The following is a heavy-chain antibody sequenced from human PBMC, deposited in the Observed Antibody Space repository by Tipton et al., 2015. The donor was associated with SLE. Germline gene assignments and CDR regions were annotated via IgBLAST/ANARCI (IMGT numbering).Heavy chain of an antibody. J-gene: IGHJ3*02. Sequence: LRLSCNVSGFAISSGYYWSWIRQPPGRCLEWIGSIYHSGTAYYNPSLKSRVTISVDTSKNHFSLKLSSVTAADTAIYYCARDEKAVAGTGETFDIWGQGTKVTVSS. D-gene: IGHD6-19*01. CDR2: IYHSGTA. CDR1: GFAISSGYY. CDR3: ARDEKAVAGTGETFDI. V-gene: IGHV4-38-2*02.